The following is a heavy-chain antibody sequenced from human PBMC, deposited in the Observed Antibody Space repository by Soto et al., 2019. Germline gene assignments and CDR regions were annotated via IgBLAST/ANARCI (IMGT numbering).Heavy chain of an antibody. J-gene: IGHJ4*02. CDR3: ATEGLDGIDY. D-gene: IGHD1-1*01. CDR1: GYTFTSYY. V-gene: IGHV1-46*01. Sequence: GASVKVSCKASGYTFTSYYMHWVRQAPGQGLEWMGIINPSGGSTSYAQKFQGRVTMTRDTSTSTVYMELSSPRSEDTAVYYCATEGLDGIDYWGQGTLVTVSS. CDR2: INPSGGST.